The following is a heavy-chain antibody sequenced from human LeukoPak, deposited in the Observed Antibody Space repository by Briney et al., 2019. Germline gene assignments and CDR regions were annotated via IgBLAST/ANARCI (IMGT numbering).Heavy chain of an antibody. D-gene: IGHD5-24*01. CDR2: IKSKNDGGTT. J-gene: IGHJ4*02. V-gene: IGHV3-15*01. CDR1: GFTFSNAW. CDR3: AKTPPRDGYNFFFWFDY. Sequence: PGGSLRLSCAASGFTFSNAWMSWVRQAPGKGLEWVARIKSKNDGGTTDYAAPVKGRFTISRDDSKNTVYLQMNSLKTEDTAVYYCAKTPPRDGYNFFFWFDYWGQGTLVTVSS.